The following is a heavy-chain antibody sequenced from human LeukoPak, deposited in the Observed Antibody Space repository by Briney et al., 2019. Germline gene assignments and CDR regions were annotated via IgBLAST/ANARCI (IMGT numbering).Heavy chain of an antibody. CDR3: AREARYNWFDP. Sequence: SETLSLTCTVSGGSISSYYWSWIRQPPGKGLEWIGYIYYSGSTNYNPSLKSRATISVDTSKNQFSLKLSSVTAADTAVYYCAREARYNWFDPWGQGTLVTVSS. V-gene: IGHV4-59*01. CDR1: GGSISSYY. D-gene: IGHD6-6*01. CDR2: IYYSGST. J-gene: IGHJ5*02.